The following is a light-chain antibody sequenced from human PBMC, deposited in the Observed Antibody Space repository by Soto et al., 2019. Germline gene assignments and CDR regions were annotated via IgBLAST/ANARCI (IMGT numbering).Light chain of an antibody. CDR2: EVS. CDR1: SNDVGAYDF. CDR3: SSYTSSSTRV. J-gene: IGLJ1*01. Sequence: VLSQPASISVSPGQSISISCPGNSNDVGAYDFVSWYQQHPDKAPKLMIYEVSNRPSGVSNRFSGSKSVNTATLTISGLQAEDEADYYCSSYTSSSTRVFGNGTKVTVL. V-gene: IGLV2-14*03.